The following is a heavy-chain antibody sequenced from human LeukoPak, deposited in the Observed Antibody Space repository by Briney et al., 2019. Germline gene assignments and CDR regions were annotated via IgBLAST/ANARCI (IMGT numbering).Heavy chain of an antibody. CDR2: IYYSGST. CDR3: ARLVIYSSGFIKGFDY. D-gene: IGHD3-22*01. CDR1: GGSISSSSYY. V-gene: IGHV4-39*01. J-gene: IGHJ4*02. Sequence: PSETLSLTCTVSGGSISSSSYYWGWIRQPPGKGLEGIGSIYYSGSTYYNPSLKSRVTISVDTSKNQFSLKLSSVTAADTAVYYCARLVIYSSGFIKGFDYWGQGTLVTVSS.